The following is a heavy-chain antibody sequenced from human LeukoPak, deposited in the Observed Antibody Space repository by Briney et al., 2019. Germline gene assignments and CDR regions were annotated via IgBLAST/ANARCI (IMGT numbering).Heavy chain of an antibody. CDR3: ARVRRIPVVGAPWTYYFDY. CDR1: GGSFSGYY. Sequence: SETLSLTCAVYGGSFSGYYWSWIRQPPGKGLEWIGEINHSGSTNYNPSLKSRVTISVDTSKNQFSLKLSSVTAADTAVYYCARVRRIPVVGAPWTYYFDYWGQGTLVTVSS. D-gene: IGHD2-15*01. CDR2: INHSGST. J-gene: IGHJ4*02. V-gene: IGHV4-34*01.